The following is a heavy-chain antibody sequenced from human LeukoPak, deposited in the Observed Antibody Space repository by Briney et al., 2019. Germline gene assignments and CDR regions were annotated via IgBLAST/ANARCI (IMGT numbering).Heavy chain of an antibody. V-gene: IGHV3-23*01. CDR2: ISGSGGST. CDR3: ARLSGSFLDY. CDR1: GFTFSSYA. Sequence: GGSLRLSFAASGFTFSSYAMSWVRQAPGKGLEWVSAISGSGGSTYYADSVKGRFTISRDNSKNTLYLQMNSLRVEDTAVYYCARLSGSFLDYWGQGTLVTVSS. D-gene: IGHD1-26*01. J-gene: IGHJ4*02.